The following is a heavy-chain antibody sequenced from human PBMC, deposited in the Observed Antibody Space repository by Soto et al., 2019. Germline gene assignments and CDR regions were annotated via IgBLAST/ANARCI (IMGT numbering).Heavy chain of an antibody. CDR1: GYTFTSYA. CDR3: ARSIVVVPALDY. CDR2: INAGNGNT. D-gene: IGHD2-21*02. V-gene: IGHV1-3*05. J-gene: IGHJ4*02. Sequence: QVQLVQSGAEEKKPGASVKVSCKASGYTFTSYAMHWVRQAPGQRLEWMGWINAGNGNTKYSQKFQGRVTITRDTSASTAYMELSSLRSEDTAVYYCARSIVVVPALDYWGQVTLVTVSS.